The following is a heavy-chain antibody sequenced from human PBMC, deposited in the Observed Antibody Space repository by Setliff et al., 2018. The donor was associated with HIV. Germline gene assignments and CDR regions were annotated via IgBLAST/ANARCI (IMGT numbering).Heavy chain of an antibody. D-gene: IGHD3-10*01. CDR1: GFSLSPRGMS. V-gene: IGHV2-70*11. Sequence: SGPTLVNPTQTLTLTCTFSGFSLSPRGMSVSWIRQPPGKALEWLARIDWDDAKYYSTSLKTRLTISKDTSKNQVVLTMTNMDPVDTATYYCARGSESLTSFDNLGPGTLVTVSS. CDR2: IDWDDAK. CDR3: ARGSESLTSFDN. J-gene: IGHJ4*02.